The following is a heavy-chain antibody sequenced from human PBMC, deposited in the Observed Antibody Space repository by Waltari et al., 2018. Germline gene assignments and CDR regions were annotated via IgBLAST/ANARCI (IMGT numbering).Heavy chain of an antibody. J-gene: IGHJ4*02. CDR2: IYYSGST. D-gene: IGHD4-17*01. Sequence: QLQLQESGPGLVKPSETLSLTCTVSGGSISSSSYYWGWIRQPPGKGLEWIGSIYYSGSTYYNPSLKSRVTISVDTSKNQFSLKLSSVTAADTAVYYCARHTTVTLFFDYWGQGTLVTVSS. CDR3: ARHTTVTLFFDY. CDR1: GGSISSSSYY. V-gene: IGHV4-39*07.